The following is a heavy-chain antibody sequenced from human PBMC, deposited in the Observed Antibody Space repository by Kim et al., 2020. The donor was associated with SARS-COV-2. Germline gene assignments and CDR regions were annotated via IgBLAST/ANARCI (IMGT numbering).Heavy chain of an antibody. D-gene: IGHD6-19*01. CDR1: GYSFTSYW. Sequence: GESLKISCKGSGYSFTSYWIGWVRQMPGKGLEWMGIIYPGDSDTRYSPSFQGQVTIPADKSISTAYLQWSSLKASDTAMYYCARQNSSGWDYYYGMDVWGQGTTVTVSS. CDR3: ARQNSSGWDYYYGMDV. V-gene: IGHV5-51*01. CDR2: IYPGDSDT. J-gene: IGHJ6*02.